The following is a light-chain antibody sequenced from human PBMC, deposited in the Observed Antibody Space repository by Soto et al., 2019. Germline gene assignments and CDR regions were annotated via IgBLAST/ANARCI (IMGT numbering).Light chain of an antibody. CDR3: QQFNKWPRT. Sequence: VMTQSPATLSVSPGERATLSCRASQSVSTNLAWYQQRPGQAPRLIISGAYTRATGIPARFSGSGSGTEFTLTISSLQSEDFAIYNCQQFNKWPRTFGQGTRVEIK. J-gene: IGKJ1*01. V-gene: IGKV3-15*01. CDR2: GAY. CDR1: QSVSTN.